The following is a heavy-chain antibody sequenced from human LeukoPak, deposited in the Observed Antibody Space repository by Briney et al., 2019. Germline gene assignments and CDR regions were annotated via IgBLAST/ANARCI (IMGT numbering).Heavy chain of an antibody. J-gene: IGHJ4*02. CDR2: IYYSGST. CDR1: GGSISSYY. D-gene: IGHD5-18*01. CDR3: ARGVLYSYGFIDY. V-gene: IGHV4-59*01. Sequence: PSETLSLTCTVSGGSISSYYWSWIRQPPGKGLEWIGYIYYSGSTNYNPSLKSRVTISVDTSKNQFSLKLSSVTAADTAVYYCARGVLYSYGFIDYWGQGTLVTVSS.